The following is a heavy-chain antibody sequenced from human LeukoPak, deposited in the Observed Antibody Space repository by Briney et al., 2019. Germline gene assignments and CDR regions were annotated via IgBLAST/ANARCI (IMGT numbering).Heavy chain of an antibody. J-gene: IGHJ4*02. CDR3: AKFVWSYYDILTGYDY. CDR2: ISGSGGST. Sequence: GGSLRLSCAASGFTFSRYAISWVRQAPGKGLEWVSAISGSGGSTYYADSVKGRFTISRDNSKNTLYLQMNSLRAEDTAVYYCAKFVWSYYDILTGYDYWGQGTLVTVSS. D-gene: IGHD3-9*01. CDR1: GFTFSRYA. V-gene: IGHV3-23*01.